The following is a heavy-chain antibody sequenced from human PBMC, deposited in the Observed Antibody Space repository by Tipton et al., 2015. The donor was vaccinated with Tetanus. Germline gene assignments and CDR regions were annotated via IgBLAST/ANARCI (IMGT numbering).Heavy chain of an antibody. CDR2: INPNSGGT. D-gene: IGHD6-6*01. Sequence: QSGAEVKKPGASVKVSCKASGYTFTGYYMHWVRQAPGQGLEWMGWINPNSGGTNYAQKFQGRVTMTRDTSISTAYMELSRLRSDDTAVYYCASLASTYSSWAGAFDIWGQGTMVTVSS. J-gene: IGHJ3*02. CDR1: GYTFTGYY. CDR3: ASLASTYSSWAGAFDI. V-gene: IGHV1-2*02.